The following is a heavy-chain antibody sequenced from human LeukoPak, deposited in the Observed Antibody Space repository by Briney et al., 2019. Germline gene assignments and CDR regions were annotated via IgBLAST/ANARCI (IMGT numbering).Heavy chain of an antibody. J-gene: IGHJ6*02. Sequence: SETLSLTCIVSGGSVSSGSYYWSWIRQPPGKGLEWIGYIYNSVRSNYNSSLKSRVTTTVDTSKNQLSLKLSSVSAADTAVYFCVRDLVATIDHYYYGMDVWGQGTTVTVSS. CDR3: VRDLVATIDHYYYGMDV. CDR1: GGSVSSGSYY. CDR2: IYNSVRS. V-gene: IGHV4-61*01. D-gene: IGHD5-12*01.